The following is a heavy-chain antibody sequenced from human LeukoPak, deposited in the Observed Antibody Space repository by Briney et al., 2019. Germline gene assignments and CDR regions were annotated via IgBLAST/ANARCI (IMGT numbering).Heavy chain of an antibody. D-gene: IGHD6-19*01. CDR2: ISSSSSYI. V-gene: IGHV3-21*01. CDR1: GFTFSSYS. CDR3: ATDIAVAGTGRDLYYYMDV. J-gene: IGHJ6*03. Sequence: GGSLRLSCAASGFTFSSYSMNWVRQAPGKGLEWVSSISSSSSYIYYADSVKGRFTISRDNSKNTLYLQMNSLRAEDTAVYYCATDIAVAGTGRDLYYYMDVWGKGTTVTVSS.